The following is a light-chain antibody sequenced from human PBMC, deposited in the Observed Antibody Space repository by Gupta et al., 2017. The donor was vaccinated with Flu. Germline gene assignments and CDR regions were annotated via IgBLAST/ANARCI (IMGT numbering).Light chain of an antibody. CDR3: QQGCACLFS. CDR1: QSVSGY. V-gene: IGKV3-11*01. J-gene: IGKJ3*01. CDR2: DAF. Sequence: EIVLTQSPATLSLSPGERATLSCRASQSVSGYLAWYQQKPGQAPRLLIYDAFNTATGLPARFSGSASAADFTLTISIRAPEDFAVYCCQQGCACLFSFGHGTKVDIK.